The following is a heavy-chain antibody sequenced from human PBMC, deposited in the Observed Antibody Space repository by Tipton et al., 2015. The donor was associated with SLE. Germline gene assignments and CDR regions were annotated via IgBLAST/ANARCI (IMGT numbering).Heavy chain of an antibody. D-gene: IGHD6-25*01. CDR2: INHSGST. CDR3: ARSTRPAAFDI. CDR1: GGSFSGYY. J-gene: IGHJ3*02. V-gene: IGHV4-34*01. Sequence: TLSLTCAVYGGSFSGYYWSWIRQPPGKGLEWIGEINHSGSTNYNPSLKSRVPISVDTSKNQFSLKLSSVTAADTAVYYCARSTRPAAFDIWGQGTMVSVSS.